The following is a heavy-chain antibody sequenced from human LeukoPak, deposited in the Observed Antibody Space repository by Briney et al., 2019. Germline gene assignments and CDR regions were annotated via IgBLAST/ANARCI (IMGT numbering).Heavy chain of an antibody. CDR1: GFTFSNAW. CDR3: TTDIVVVPAAIIDIY. V-gene: IGHV3-15*01. D-gene: IGHD2-2*01. CDR2: IKSKTDGGTT. Sequence: PGGSLRLSCAASGFTFSNAWMSWVRQAPGKGLEWVGRIKSKTDGGTTDYAAPVKGRFTISRDDSKNTLYLQTNSLKTEDTAVYYCTTDIVVVPAAIIDIYWGQGTLVTVSS. J-gene: IGHJ4*02.